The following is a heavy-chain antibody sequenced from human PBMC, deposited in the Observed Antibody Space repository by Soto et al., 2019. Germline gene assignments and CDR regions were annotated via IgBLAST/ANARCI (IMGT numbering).Heavy chain of an antibody. CDR3: ARSGNNNGLVFDY. CDR2: IPYGGTA. Sequence: SETLSLTCAVSGGSISSGGHYWSWIRPHPGKGLEFIGYIPYGGTANYNPSLNSRVTRSVDTSKNQFSLRLRSVSAADTAVYYCARSGNNNGLVFDYWGQGTLVTVSS. J-gene: IGHJ4*02. D-gene: IGHD5-18*01. CDR1: GGSISSGGHY. V-gene: IGHV4-61*08.